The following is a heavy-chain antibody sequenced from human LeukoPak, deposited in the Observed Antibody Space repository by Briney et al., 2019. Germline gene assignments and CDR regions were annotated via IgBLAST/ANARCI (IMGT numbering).Heavy chain of an antibody. D-gene: IGHD4-17*01. Sequence: GRSLRLSCAASGFAFSSYGIHWVRQAPGKGLEWVAVISYDGNNKYYADSVKGRFTISRDNSKNTLYLQMNSLRAEDTAVYYCAKDGYGAYDTFDIWGQGTMVTVSS. CDR2: ISYDGNNK. V-gene: IGHV3-30*18. J-gene: IGHJ3*02. CDR3: AKDGYGAYDTFDI. CDR1: GFAFSSYG.